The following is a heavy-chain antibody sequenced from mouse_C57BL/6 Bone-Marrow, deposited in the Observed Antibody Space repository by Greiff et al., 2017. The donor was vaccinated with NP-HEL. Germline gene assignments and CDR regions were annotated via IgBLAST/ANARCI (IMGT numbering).Heavy chain of an antibody. CDR2: IYPGSGST. D-gene: IGHD4-1*01. CDR3: ASWDGYAMDD. V-gene: IGHV1-55*01. Sequence: QVQLQQPGAELVKPGASVKMSCKASGYTFTSYWITWVKQRPGQGLEWIGDIYPGSGSTNYNEKFKSKATLTVDTSSSTAYMQLSSLTSEGSAVYCCASWDGYAMDDWGQGTSVTVSS. CDR1: GYTFTSYW. J-gene: IGHJ4*01.